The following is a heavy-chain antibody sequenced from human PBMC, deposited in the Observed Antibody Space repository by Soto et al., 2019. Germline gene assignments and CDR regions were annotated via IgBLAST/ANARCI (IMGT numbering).Heavy chain of an antibody. V-gene: IGHV3-23*01. D-gene: IGHD2-2*01. CDR1: GFTFSSYA. Sequence: EVQLLESGGGLVQPGGSLRLSCVASGFTFSSYAMSLVRQAPGKGLEWVSAISGSGGSTYYADSVKGRFTISRDNSKNSLYLQMNSLRAEDKAVYYCAKEVYCSSTSCYLWAYYYGMDVWGQGTTVTVSS. CDR2: ISGSGGST. J-gene: IGHJ6*02. CDR3: AKEVYCSSTSCYLWAYYYGMDV.